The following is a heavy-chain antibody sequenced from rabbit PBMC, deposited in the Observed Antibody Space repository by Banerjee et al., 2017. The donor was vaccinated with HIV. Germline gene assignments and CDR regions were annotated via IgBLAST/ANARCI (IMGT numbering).Heavy chain of an antibody. CDR3: VRVNSGLNL. Sequence: WVRQAPGKGLELIACINTNSGNAVYASWAKGRFTISKTSSTTVTLQMTSLTAADTATYFCVRVNSGLNLWGQGTLVTVS. V-gene: IGHV1S40*01. J-gene: IGHJ4*01. D-gene: IGHD4-1*01. CDR2: INTNSGNA.